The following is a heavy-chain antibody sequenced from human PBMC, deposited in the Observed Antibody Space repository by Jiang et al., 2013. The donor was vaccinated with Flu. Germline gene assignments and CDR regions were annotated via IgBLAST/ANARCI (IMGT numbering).Heavy chain of an antibody. CDR2: TYYRSKWYD. J-gene: IGHJ4*02. V-gene: IGHV6-1*01. CDR3: ARSAPNVDY. CDR1: GDSVSSNSAA. Sequence: SQTLSLTCAISGDSVSSNSAAWSWIRQSPSRGLEWLGRTYYRSKWYDDYAVSVKSRITVNPDTSKNQFSLQLNSVTPEDTAVYYCARSAPNVDYWGQGTLVTVSS.